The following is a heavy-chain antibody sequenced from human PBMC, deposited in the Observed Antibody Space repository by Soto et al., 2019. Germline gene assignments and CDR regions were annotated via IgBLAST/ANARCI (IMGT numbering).Heavy chain of an antibody. V-gene: IGHV4-59*01. Sequence: SETLSLTCTVSGGSISSYYWSWIRQPPGKGLEWIGYIYYSGSTNYNPSLKSRVTISVDTSKNQFSLKLSSVTAADMAVYYCARAPLNCSGGSCYWGSYYYYMDVWGKGTTVTVSS. CDR2: IYYSGST. J-gene: IGHJ6*03. CDR1: GGSISSYY. D-gene: IGHD2-15*01. CDR3: ARAPLNCSGGSCYWGSYYYYMDV.